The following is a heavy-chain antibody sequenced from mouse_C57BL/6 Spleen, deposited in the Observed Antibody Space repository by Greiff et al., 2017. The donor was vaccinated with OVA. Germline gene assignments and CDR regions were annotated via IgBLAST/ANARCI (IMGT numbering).Heavy chain of an antibody. V-gene: IGHV6-6*01. CDR3: TRDNYYGSSYWYFDV. D-gene: IGHD1-1*01. CDR1: GFTFSDAW. J-gene: IGHJ1*03. CDR2: IRNKANNHAT. Sequence: EVKLEESGGGLVQPGGSMKLSCAASGFTFSDAWMDWVRQSPEKGLEWVAEIRNKANNHATYYAESEKGRFTISRDDSKSSVYLQMNSLRAEDTGIYYCTRDNYYGSSYWYFDVWGTGTTVTVSS.